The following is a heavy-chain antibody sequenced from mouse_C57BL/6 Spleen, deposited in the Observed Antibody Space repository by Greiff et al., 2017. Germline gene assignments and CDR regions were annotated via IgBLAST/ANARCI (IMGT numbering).Heavy chain of an antibody. Sequence: DVMLVESGGGLVQPGGSLSLSCAASGFTFTDYYMSWVRQPPGKALEWLGFIRNKANGYTTEYSASVKGRFTISRDNSQSILYLQMNALRAEDSATYYCARITTVRAYAMDYWGQGTSVTVSS. D-gene: IGHD1-1*01. J-gene: IGHJ4*01. CDR2: IRNKANGYTT. V-gene: IGHV7-3*01. CDR1: GFTFTDYY. CDR3: ARITTVRAYAMDY.